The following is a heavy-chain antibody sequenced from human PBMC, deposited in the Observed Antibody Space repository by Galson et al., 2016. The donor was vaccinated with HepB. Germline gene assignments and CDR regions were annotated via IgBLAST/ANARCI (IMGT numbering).Heavy chain of an antibody. D-gene: IGHD2-15*01. J-gene: IGHJ3*02. CDR1: GYSFPSYW. CDR3: ARLSSNCGGGGCVSYAFDI. V-gene: IGHV5-10-1*01. CDR2: IDPSYSYT. Sequence: QSGAEVKKPGESLRISCKSSGYSFPSYWITWVRQMPGKGLEWMGRIDPSYSYTNYSPSFQGHVTITADKSISTAYRQWGSLKASDTAIYYCARLSSNCGGGGCVSYAFDIWGQGTVVTVAS.